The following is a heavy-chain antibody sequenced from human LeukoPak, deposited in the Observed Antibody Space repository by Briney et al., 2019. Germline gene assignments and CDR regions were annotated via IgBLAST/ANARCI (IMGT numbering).Heavy chain of an antibody. CDR1: GFTFSSYT. J-gene: IGHJ6*04. Sequence: TGGSLRLSCAASGFTFSSYTMIWVRQAPGKGLEWVSAISGSGDSTYYADSVKGRFTISRDTSKNTLYLQMNSLRAEDTAVYYCAKGHSSTWYGTDVWGKGITVTVSS. CDR3: AKGHSSTWYGTDV. V-gene: IGHV3-23*01. D-gene: IGHD6-13*01. CDR2: ISGSGDST.